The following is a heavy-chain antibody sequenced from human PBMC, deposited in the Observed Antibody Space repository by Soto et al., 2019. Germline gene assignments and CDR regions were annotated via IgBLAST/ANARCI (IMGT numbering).Heavy chain of an antibody. V-gene: IGHV1-3*01. CDR2: INPDNGNT. J-gene: IGHJ5*02. CDR3: ARGIATGQLDP. CDR1: GYTFTMYT. Sequence: ASVKVSCKASGYTFTMYTMNGVVQAPGQRLEWMGWINPDNGNTKSSQKFQDRVIITRDTSASTAYMDLSSLRSEDTAVYYCARGIATGQLDPWGQGTLVTVSS. D-gene: IGHD2-15*01.